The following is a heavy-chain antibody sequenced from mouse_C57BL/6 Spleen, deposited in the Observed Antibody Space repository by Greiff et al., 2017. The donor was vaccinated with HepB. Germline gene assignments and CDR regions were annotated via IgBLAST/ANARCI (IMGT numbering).Heavy chain of an antibody. J-gene: IGHJ4*01. D-gene: IGHD1-1*01. Sequence: VQLQESDAELVKPGASVKISCKVSGYTFTDHTIHWMKQRPEQGLEWIGYIYPRDGSTKYNEKFKGKATLTADKSSSTAYMQLNSLTSEDSAVYFCARRLYYYGSSYGDAMDYWGQGTSVTVSS. CDR3: ARRLYYYGSSYGDAMDY. V-gene: IGHV1-78*01. CDR1: GYTFTDHT. CDR2: IYPRDGST.